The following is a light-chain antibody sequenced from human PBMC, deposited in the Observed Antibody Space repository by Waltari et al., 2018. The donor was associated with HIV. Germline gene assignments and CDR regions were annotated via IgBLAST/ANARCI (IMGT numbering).Light chain of an antibody. Sequence: IQMTQSPSSLSAYVGDRVTITCRASQGISTWLGWYQQKPGKAPILLISRSSVLQSWGPSRFSGSGSGTVFTLAIANLQPEDSATYYCQQASSFPLSFGGGTRVEI. CDR3: QQASSFPLS. V-gene: IGKV1-12*01. CDR1: QGISTW. CDR2: RSS. J-gene: IGKJ4*01.